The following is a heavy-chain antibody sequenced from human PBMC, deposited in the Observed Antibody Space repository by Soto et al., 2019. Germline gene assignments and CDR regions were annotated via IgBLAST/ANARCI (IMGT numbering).Heavy chain of an antibody. Sequence: PSETLSLTCAVYGGSFSGYYWSWIRQPPGKGLEWIGEINHSGSTNYNPSLKSRVTISVDTSKNQFSLKLSSVTAADTAVYYCARDGGIAAPRPIGYYYYYMDVWGKGTTVTVSS. J-gene: IGHJ6*03. D-gene: IGHD6-13*01. V-gene: IGHV4-34*01. CDR3: ARDGGIAAPRPIGYYYYYMDV. CDR2: INHSGST. CDR1: GGSFSGYY.